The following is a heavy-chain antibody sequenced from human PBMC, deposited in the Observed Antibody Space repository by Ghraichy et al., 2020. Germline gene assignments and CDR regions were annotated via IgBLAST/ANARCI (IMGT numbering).Heavy chain of an antibody. CDR2: IYHSGST. V-gene: IGHV4-30-2*01. J-gene: IGHJ5*02. D-gene: IGHD2-15*01. CDR3: ARDRVATSDTGVWFDP. CDR1: GDSISSGGYS. Sequence: LRLSCAVSGDSISSGGYSWAWIRQPPGKGLEWIGYIYHSGSTYYNPSLKSRVSMSVDRSKNQFSLKLRSVTAADTAVYYCARDRVATSDTGVWFDPWGQGTLVTVSS.